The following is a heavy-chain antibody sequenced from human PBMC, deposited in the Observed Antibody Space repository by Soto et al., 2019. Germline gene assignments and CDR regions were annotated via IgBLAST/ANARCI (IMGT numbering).Heavy chain of an antibody. D-gene: IGHD5-18*01. V-gene: IGHV1-3*01. CDR2: INAGNGNT. CDR3: ARLRVQLWSRNYYDAFDF. CDR1: GYTFTSYA. J-gene: IGHJ3*01. Sequence: ASVKVSCKASGYTFTSYAMHWVRHAPGQRLEWMGWINAGNGNTKYSQKFQGRVTITRDTSASTAYMELSSLRSEDTAVYYCARLRVQLWSRNYYDAFDFWGQGTMVTVSS.